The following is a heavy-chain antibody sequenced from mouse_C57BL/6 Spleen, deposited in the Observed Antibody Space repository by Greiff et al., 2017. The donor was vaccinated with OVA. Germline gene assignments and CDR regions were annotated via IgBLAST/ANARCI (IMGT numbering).Heavy chain of an antibody. D-gene: IGHD2-4*01. CDR3: ARSGDYDEDWYFDV. V-gene: IGHV1-26*01. J-gene: IGHJ1*03. Sequence: VQLQQSGPELVQPGASVKISCKASGYTFTDYYMNWVKQSHGKSLEWIGDINPNNGGTSYNQKFKGKATLTVDKSSSTAYMELRSLTSEDSAVYYCARSGDYDEDWYFDVWGTGTTVTVSS. CDR1: GYTFTDYY. CDR2: INPNNGGT.